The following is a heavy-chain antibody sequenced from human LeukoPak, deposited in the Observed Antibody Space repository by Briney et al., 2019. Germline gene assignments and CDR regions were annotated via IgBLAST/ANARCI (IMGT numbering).Heavy chain of an antibody. CDR2: ISGSAGST. D-gene: IGHD2/OR15-2a*01. V-gene: IGHV3-23*01. Sequence: GGSLRLSCAASGFTFGSYAMSWVRQAPGKGLEWVSGISGSAGSTHYADSVKGRFTISRDNAKNTLYLQMNSLRAEDTAVYYCARVGTTSNFYYYYGMDVWGQGTTVTVSS. J-gene: IGHJ6*02. CDR3: ARVGTTSNFYYYYGMDV. CDR1: GFTFGSYA.